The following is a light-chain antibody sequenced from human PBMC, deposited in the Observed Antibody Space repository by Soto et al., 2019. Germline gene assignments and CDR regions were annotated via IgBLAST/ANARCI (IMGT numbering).Light chain of an antibody. J-gene: IGKJ2*03. Sequence: VGDRVTITCGASESMDRWLAWYQQKPGKAPELLLHDASRLASGVPSRFSGSGSGTEFTLTINSLQPDDSATYYCQQYNHSYSFGQGTKVDSK. CDR2: DAS. CDR3: QQYNHSYS. V-gene: IGKV1-5*01. CDR1: ESMDRW.